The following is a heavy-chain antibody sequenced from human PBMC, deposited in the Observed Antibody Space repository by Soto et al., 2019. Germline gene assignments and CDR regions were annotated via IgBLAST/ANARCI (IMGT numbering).Heavy chain of an antibody. J-gene: IGHJ4*02. CDR3: ADHTPTGY. CDR1: GGSISSSSYY. Sequence: QLQLQESGPGLVKPSETLSLTCTVSGGSISSSSYYWGWIRQPPGKGLEWIGSIYYSGSTYYNPTLNSRVTISVDTSKNQFSLKLSSVTAADTAVYYCADHTPTGYWGQGTLVTVSS. D-gene: IGHD2-2*02. CDR2: IYYSGST. V-gene: IGHV4-39*01.